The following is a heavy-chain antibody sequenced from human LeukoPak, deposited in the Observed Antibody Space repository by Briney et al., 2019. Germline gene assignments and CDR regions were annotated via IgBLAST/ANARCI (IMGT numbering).Heavy chain of an antibody. J-gene: IGHJ4*02. Sequence: ASVKVSCKASGGTFSSYAISWVRQAPGQGLEWMGIINPSGGSTSYAQKFQGRVTMTRDTSTSTVYMELSSLRSEDTAVYYCARDRPLFYCSGGSCYRYDYWGQGTLVTVSS. V-gene: IGHV1-46*01. CDR3: ARDRPLFYCSGGSCYRYDY. CDR2: INPSGGST. D-gene: IGHD2-15*01. CDR1: GGTFSSYA.